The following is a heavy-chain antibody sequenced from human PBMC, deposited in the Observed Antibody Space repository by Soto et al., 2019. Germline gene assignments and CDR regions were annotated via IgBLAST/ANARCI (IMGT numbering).Heavy chain of an antibody. V-gene: IGHV4-30-4*01. Sequence: SETLSLTCTVSGGSISRGDYYWSWIRQPPGKGLEWIGYIYYSGSTYYNPSLKSRVTISVDTSKNQFSLKLSSVTAADTAVYYCARWLGYGPHFDYWGQGTLVTVS. J-gene: IGHJ4*02. CDR3: ARWLGYGPHFDY. CDR1: GGSISRGDYY. D-gene: IGHD5-12*01. CDR2: IYYSGST.